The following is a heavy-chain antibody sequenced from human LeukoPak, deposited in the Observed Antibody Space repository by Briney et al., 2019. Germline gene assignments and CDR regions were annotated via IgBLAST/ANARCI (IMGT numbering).Heavy chain of an antibody. Sequence: GGSLRLSCAASGFTFSSYSMNWVRQAPGKGLEWVSSISSSSSYKYYADSAKGRFTISRDNAKNSLYLQMNSLRAEDTAVYYCARDDIVGATPWYFDLWGRGTLVTVSS. D-gene: IGHD1-26*01. CDR3: ARDDIVGATPWYFDL. CDR1: GFTFSSYS. CDR2: ISSSSSYK. V-gene: IGHV3-21*01. J-gene: IGHJ2*01.